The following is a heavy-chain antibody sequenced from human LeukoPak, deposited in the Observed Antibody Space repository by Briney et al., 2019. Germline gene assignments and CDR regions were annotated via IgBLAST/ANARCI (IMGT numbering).Heavy chain of an antibody. CDR2: ISSSGSTI. CDR1: GFTFSSYE. CDR3: PRGHTAVTRHFDF. Sequence: GGSLRLSCAASGFTFSSYEMNWVRQAPGKGLEWVSYISSSGSTIYYADALKGRFTISRDDAKNLLYLDMNSLRAEDTAVYYCPRGHTAVTRHFDFWGQGTLVTVSS. J-gene: IGHJ4*02. D-gene: IGHD4-17*01. V-gene: IGHV3-48*03.